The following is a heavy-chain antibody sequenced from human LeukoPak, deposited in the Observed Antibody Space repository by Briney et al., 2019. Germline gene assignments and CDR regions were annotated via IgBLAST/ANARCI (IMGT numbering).Heavy chain of an antibody. CDR2: IYTSGST. CDR3: ARHRDYSGYDYESWFDP. CDR1: GGSISSYY. D-gene: IGHD5-12*01. J-gene: IGHJ5*02. V-gene: IGHV4-4*07. Sequence: KPSETLSLTCTVSGGSISSYYWSWIRQPAGKGLEWIGRIYTSGSTNYNPSLKSRVTISVDTSKNQFSLKLSSVTAADTAVYYCARHRDYSGYDYESWFDPWGQGTLVTVSS.